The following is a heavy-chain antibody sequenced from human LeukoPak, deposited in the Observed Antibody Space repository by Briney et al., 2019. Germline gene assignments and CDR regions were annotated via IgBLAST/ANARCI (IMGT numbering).Heavy chain of an antibody. D-gene: IGHD3-22*01. Sequence: GGSLRLSCAASGFTFNNYAMSWVRQAPGKGLEWVSAISGSGGSIYYADSVKGRFTISGDNSKNTLYLQMNSLRAEDTALYYCASLDFSDNSDYVDYWGQGTLVTVSS. J-gene: IGHJ4*02. V-gene: IGHV3-23*01. CDR3: ASLDFSDNSDYVDY. CDR1: GFTFNNYA. CDR2: ISGSGGSI.